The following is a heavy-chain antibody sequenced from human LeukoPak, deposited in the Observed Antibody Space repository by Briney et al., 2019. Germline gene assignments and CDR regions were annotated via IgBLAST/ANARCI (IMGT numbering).Heavy chain of an antibody. D-gene: IGHD5-18*01. J-gene: IGHJ4*02. CDR2: INGNGAST. CDR3: AKDQGYSYYYLDY. V-gene: IGHV3-23*01. CDR1: GFTFDTHA. Sequence: PAGSLRLSCAASGFTFDTHAMSWVRQAPGKGLEWVSGINGNGASTYYSDSVKGRFTISRDNSKNTLYLQMSTLRAEDTAVYYCAKDQGYSYYYLDYWGQGTLVTVSS.